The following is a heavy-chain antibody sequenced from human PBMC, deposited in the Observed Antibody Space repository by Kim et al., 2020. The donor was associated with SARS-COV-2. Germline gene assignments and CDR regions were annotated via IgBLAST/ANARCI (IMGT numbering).Heavy chain of an antibody. J-gene: IGHJ2*01. D-gene: IGHD4-17*01. CDR1: GFTFTSSA. CDR2: IVVGSGNT. Sequence: SVKVSCKASGFTFTSSAMQWVRQARGQRLEWIGWIVVGSGNTNYAQKFQERVTITRDMSTSTAYMELSSLRSEDTAVYYCAADLDYGDYVSPYWYFDLWGRGTLVTVSS. V-gene: IGHV1-58*02. CDR3: AADLDYGDYVSPYWYFDL.